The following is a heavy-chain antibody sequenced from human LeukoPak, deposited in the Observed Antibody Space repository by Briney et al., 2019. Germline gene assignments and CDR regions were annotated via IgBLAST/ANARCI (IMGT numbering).Heavy chain of an antibody. V-gene: IGHV4-39*01. CDR2: IYYSGTT. J-gene: IGHJ4*02. CDR3: ARHEEEDGYNAKTVDY. D-gene: IGHD5-24*01. CDR1: GVSISSTTNY. Sequence: SETLSLTCTVSGVSISSTTNYWGWVRQPPGKGLEWIGSIYYSGTTYYNPSLKSRVTISVDTSKSQFSLKLTSVTAADTAVYYCARHEEEDGYNAKTVDYWGQGILVTVSS.